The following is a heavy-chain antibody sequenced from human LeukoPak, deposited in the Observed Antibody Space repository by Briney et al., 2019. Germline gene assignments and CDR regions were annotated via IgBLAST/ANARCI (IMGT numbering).Heavy chain of an antibody. J-gene: IGHJ4*02. CDR1: GYTFTCDY. Sequence: ASVKVSCKASGYTFTCDYMHWVRQAPGQGLEWMGIINPSDGATGYAQKFQGRVTMTRDTSTSTVYMELSVLRSQDTAVYYCAICSGGSCFYHDYWGQGTLVTVSS. CDR3: AICSGGSCFYHDY. CDR2: INPSDGAT. D-gene: IGHD2-15*01. V-gene: IGHV1-46*03.